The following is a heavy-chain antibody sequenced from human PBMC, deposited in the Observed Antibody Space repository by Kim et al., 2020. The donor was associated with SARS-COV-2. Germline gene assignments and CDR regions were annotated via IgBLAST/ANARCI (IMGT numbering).Heavy chain of an antibody. CDR3: ANHNWNDGHL. Sequence: GGSLRLSCAASGFSFSKYGMHWVRQTPGKGLEWVAVVWVDGNDKKYADSVKGRFNVFRDNSQNTLYLQMNSLRVEDSGVYYCANHNWNDGHLWGPGTIVTVSP. J-gene: IGHJ3*01. CDR2: VWVDGNDK. CDR1: GFSFSKYG. D-gene: IGHD1-1*01. V-gene: IGHV3-33*03.